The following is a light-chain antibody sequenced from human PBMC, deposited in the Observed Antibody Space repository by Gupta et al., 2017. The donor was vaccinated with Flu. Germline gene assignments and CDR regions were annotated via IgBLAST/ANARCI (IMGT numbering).Light chain of an antibody. Sequence: DIQMTQSPPSLSASVGDRVTITCRASQSISTHLNWYQQKPGKAPNLLIYGASNLQSGAPSRFSGSGSGTDFTLTISSLQPEDFALYYCQQSYNAPWTFGQGTKMEVK. V-gene: IGKV1-39*01. CDR2: GAS. CDR1: QSISTH. CDR3: QQSYNAPWT. J-gene: IGKJ1*01.